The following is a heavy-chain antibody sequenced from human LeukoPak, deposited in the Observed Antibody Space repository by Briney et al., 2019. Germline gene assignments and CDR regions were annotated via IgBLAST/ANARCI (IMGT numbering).Heavy chain of an antibody. CDR3: ARDRGDYVSSPYRYFDL. D-gene: IGHD4-17*01. Sequence: PSETLSLTCAVSGGSISSSNWWNWVRQPPGKGLEWIGQIYHSGSTNYNPSLKTRVTISVDKSKSQFSLNLTSVTAADTAVYYCARDRGDYVSSPYRYFDLWGRGTLVTVSS. CDR1: GGSISSSNW. V-gene: IGHV4-4*02. J-gene: IGHJ2*01. CDR2: IYHSGST.